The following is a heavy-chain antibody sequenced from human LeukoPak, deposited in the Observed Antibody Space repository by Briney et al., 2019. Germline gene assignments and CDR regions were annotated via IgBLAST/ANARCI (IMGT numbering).Heavy chain of an antibody. CDR3: AREAVAGTWDWFDP. V-gene: IGHV3-74*01. J-gene: IGHJ5*02. CDR1: GFTFSSYW. CDR2: INSDGSST. Sequence: GGSLRLSCAASGFTFSSYWMHWVRQAPGKGLVWVSRINSDGSSTSYADSVKGRFTISRDNAKNTLYLQMNSPRAEDTAVYYCAREAVAGTWDWFDPWGQGTLVTVSS. D-gene: IGHD6-19*01.